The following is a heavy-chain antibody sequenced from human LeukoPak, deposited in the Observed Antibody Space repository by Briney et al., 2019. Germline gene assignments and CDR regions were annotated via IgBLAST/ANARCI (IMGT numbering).Heavy chain of an antibody. CDR2: FIPDNGNT. V-gene: IGHV1-18*04. D-gene: IGHD2-15*01. CDR1: GYTFPNYG. Sequence: ASVKVSCKASGYTFPNYGISWVRQAPGQPLEWMGWFIPDNGNTNYAQKFQGRVTMTTDTATTTAYMELRSLRSDDTAVYYCARDLDIVVVAAAVRHYGLDVWGQGTTVTVSS. J-gene: IGHJ6*02. CDR3: ARDLDIVVVAAAVRHYGLDV.